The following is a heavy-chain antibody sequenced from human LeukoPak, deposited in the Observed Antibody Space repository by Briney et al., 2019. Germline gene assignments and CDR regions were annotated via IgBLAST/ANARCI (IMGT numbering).Heavy chain of an antibody. CDR2: IYSGGNT. CDR1: GFTVSSNS. V-gene: IGHV3-53*01. Sequence: GGSLRLSCTVSGFTVSSNSMSWVRQAPGKGLEWVSFIYSGGNTHSSDSVKGRFTIPRDNSKNTLYLQMNSLRAEDTAVYYCARRAGDYSHPYDYWGQGTLVTVSS. CDR3: ARRAGDYSHPYDY. D-gene: IGHD3-22*01. J-gene: IGHJ4*02.